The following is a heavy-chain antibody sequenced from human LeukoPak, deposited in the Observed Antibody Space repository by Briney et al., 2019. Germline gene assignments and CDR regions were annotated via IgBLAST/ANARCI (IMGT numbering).Heavy chain of an antibody. CDR3: ARGLYYDFWSGYYTNWFDP. Sequence: ASVKVSCKASGYTFTSYYMHWVRQAPGQGLEWMGIINPSGGSTSYAQKFQGRVTMTRDTSTSTVYMELSSLRSEDTAVYYCARGLYYDFWSGYYTNWFDPWGQGTLVTVSS. CDR2: INPSGGST. V-gene: IGHV1-46*01. D-gene: IGHD3-3*01. J-gene: IGHJ5*02. CDR1: GYTFTSYY.